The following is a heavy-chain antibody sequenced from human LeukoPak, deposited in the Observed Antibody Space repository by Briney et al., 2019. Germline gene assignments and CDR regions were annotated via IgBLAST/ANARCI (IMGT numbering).Heavy chain of an antibody. V-gene: IGHV4-61*02. CDR1: GGSISSGSYY. Sequence: SQTLSLTCTVSGGSISSGSYYWSWIRQPAGKGLEWIGRIYTSGSTNYNPSLKSRVTISVDTSKNQFSLKLSSVTAADTAVYYCAREGSSWYHYMDVWGKGTTVTVSS. CDR2: IYTSGST. D-gene: IGHD6-13*01. CDR3: AREGSSWYHYMDV. J-gene: IGHJ6*03.